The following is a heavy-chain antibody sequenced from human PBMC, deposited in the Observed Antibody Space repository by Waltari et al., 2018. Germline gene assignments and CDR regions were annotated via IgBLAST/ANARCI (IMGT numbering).Heavy chain of an antibody. D-gene: IGHD3-3*01. V-gene: IGHV4-34*01. CDR2: INHSGSN. CDR1: GGSFSGYY. CDR3: ARGRYDFWSAQRPFDY. Sequence: QVQLQQWGAGLLKPSETLSLTCAVYGGSFSGYYWSWIRQPPGKGLEWIGEINHSGSNNYNPSLKSRVTISVDTSKNQFSLKLSSVTAADTAVYYCARGRYDFWSAQRPFDYWGQGTLVTVSS. J-gene: IGHJ4*02.